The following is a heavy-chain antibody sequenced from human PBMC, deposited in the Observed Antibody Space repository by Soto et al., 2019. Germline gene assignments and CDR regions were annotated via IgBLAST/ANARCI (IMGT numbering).Heavy chain of an antibody. V-gene: IGHV4-39*01. Sequence: QLQLQESGPGLVKPSETLSLTCIVSGGSISSSSYYWGWIRQPPGKGLEWIGSIYYSGSTYYNLSLKSRVTISVDTSKHQFSLKLSSVTAADTAVYYCARTSQVYDFWSGFQGWFDPWGQGTLVTVSS. J-gene: IGHJ5*02. CDR1: GGSISSSSYY. CDR2: IYYSGST. D-gene: IGHD3-3*01. CDR3: ARTSQVYDFWSGFQGWFDP.